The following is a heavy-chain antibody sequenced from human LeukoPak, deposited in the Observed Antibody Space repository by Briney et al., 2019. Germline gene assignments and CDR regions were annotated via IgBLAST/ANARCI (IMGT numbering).Heavy chain of an antibody. J-gene: IGHJ6*03. D-gene: IGHD1-26*01. Sequence: PGGSLRLSSEASGFTFSSYGMNWVRQTPGQGLEWVSSITSGSSHIYYADSVKGRFTISRDNAKSSLYLQMNSLRAEDTAVYYCARDPYSGSYGADYYYYMDVWGKGTTVTISS. CDR3: ARDPYSGSYGADYYYYMDV. CDR1: GFTFSSYG. CDR2: ITSGSSHI. V-gene: IGHV3-21*01.